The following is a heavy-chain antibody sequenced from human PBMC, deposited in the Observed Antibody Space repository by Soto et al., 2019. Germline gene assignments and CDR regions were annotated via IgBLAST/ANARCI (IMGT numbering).Heavy chain of an antibody. CDR3: ATSVNSAMAFDY. CDR1: GYTFTQYY. D-gene: IGHD5-18*01. J-gene: IGHJ4*02. CDR2: INPTGGST. V-gene: IGHV1-46*01. Sequence: QVQLVQSGAEVKKPGASVKVSCKASGYTFTQYYIHWVRQAPGQGLEWMGIINPTGGSTTYAQKFRAGFTMTRDTSTSTVYMELSSLRSEDSAVYYCATSVNSAMAFDYWGQGTLVTVSS.